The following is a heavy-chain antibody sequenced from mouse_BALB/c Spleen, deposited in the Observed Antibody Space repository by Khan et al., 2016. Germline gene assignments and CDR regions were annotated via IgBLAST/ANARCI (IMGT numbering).Heavy chain of an antibody. CDR1: GYSITSDDA. CDR2: ISYSGST. V-gene: IGHV3-2*02. J-gene: IGHJ3*01. Sequence: EVQLQESGPGLVKPSQSLSLTCTVTGYSITSDDAWNWIRQFPGNKLEWIGDISYSGSTSYNPSLKSRISITRDTAKKQFFLQLNSVTFEDTATYYCASAGVAYWGQGTLLTVSA. CDR3: ASAGVAY.